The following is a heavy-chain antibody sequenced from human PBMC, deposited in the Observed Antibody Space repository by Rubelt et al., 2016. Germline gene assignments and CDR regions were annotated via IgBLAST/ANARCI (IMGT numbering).Heavy chain of an antibody. Sequence: QLQLQESGPGLVKPSETLSLTCTVSGGSISSSSYYWGWIRQPPGKGLEWIGSIYFSGSTYYNPSLKRRVTISVDTSKNPFSLKLSSVTAADTAVYYCASIAARLRSGDYWGQGTLVTVSS. J-gene: IGHJ4*02. CDR1: GGSISSSSYY. CDR2: IYFSGST. D-gene: IGHD6-6*01. V-gene: IGHV4-39*01. CDR3: ASIAARLRSGDY.